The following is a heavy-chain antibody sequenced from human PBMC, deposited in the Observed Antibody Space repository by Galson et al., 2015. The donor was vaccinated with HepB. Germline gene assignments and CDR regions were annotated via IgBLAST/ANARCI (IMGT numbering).Heavy chain of an antibody. Sequence: SVKVSCKASGYTFTGYYMHWVRQAPGQGLEWMGRINPNSGGTNYAQKFQGRVTMTRDTSISTAYMELSRLRSDDTAVYYCARGSSGYYIIDYWGQGTLVTVSS. CDR3: ARGSSGYYIIDY. J-gene: IGHJ4*02. CDR1: GYTFTGYY. CDR2: INPNSGGT. D-gene: IGHD3-22*01. V-gene: IGHV1-2*06.